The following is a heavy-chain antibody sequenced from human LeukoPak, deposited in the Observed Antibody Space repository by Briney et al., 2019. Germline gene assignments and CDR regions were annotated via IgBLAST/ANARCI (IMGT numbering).Heavy chain of an antibody. V-gene: IGHV3-30*02. D-gene: IGHD3-16*02. CDR3: AKDQGGNYDYVWGSYRAWNY. J-gene: IGHJ4*02. CDR1: GFTFSSYG. Sequence: GGSLRLSCAASGFTFSSYGMHWVRQAPGKGLEWVAFIRYDGSNKYYADSVKGRFTISRDISKNTLYLQMNSLRAEDTAVYYCAKDQGGNYDYVWGSYRAWNYWGQGTLVTVSS. CDR2: IRYDGSNK.